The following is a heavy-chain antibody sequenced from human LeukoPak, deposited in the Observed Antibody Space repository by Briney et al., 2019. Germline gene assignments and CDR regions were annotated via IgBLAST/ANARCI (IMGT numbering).Heavy chain of an antibody. CDR2: IHHSGTT. Sequence: SETLSLTCAVSGYSISSGYYWGWIRQPPGKGLEWIGTIHHSGTTYSNPSLTSRVTISVNTSKNQFSLKLSSVTAADTAVYYCAKHSDCSGGSCYFEYWGQGTLVTVST. CDR3: AKHSDCSGGSCYFEY. CDR1: GYSISSGYY. V-gene: IGHV4-38-2*01. D-gene: IGHD2-15*01. J-gene: IGHJ4*02.